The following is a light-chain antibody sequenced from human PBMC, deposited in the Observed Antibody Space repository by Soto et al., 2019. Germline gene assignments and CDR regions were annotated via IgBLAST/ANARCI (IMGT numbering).Light chain of an antibody. V-gene: IGLV2-14*01. CDR1: SSDVGGYNY. Sequence: QSALTQPASVSGSPGQSITISCTGTSSDVGGYNYVSWYQQHPGKVPKLMIFEVSNRPSGVSNRFSGSKSGNTASLTISGLQAEDEADYYCSSYTTSRTLGFGPGTKVTVL. CDR3: SSYTTSRTLG. J-gene: IGLJ1*01. CDR2: EVS.